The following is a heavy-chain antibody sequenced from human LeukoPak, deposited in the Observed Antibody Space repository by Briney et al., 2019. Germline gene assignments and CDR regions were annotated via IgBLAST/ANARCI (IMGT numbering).Heavy chain of an antibody. D-gene: IGHD6-13*01. CDR1: GYTFTSYY. CDR2: INPSGGST. Sequence: ASVKVSCKASGYTFTSYYMHWVRQAPGQGLEWMGIINPSGGSTSYAQKFQGRVTMTEDTSTDTAYMELSSLRSEDTAVYYCATGWGIAAADGDYWGQGTLVTVSS. V-gene: IGHV1-46*01. J-gene: IGHJ4*02. CDR3: ATGWGIAAADGDY.